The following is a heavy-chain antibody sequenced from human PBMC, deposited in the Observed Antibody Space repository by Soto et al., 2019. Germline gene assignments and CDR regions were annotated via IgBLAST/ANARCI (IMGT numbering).Heavy chain of an antibody. CDR1: GFTFTSSA. CDR3: AAAPGAYHYDSSGYYRGRRAFDY. V-gene: IGHV1-58*01. CDR2: IVVGSGNT. J-gene: IGHJ4*02. D-gene: IGHD3-22*01. Sequence: ASVKVSCKASGFTFTSSAVQWVRQARGQRLEWIGWIVVGSGNTNYAQKFQERVTITRDMSTSTAYMELSSLRSEDTAVYYCAAAPGAYHYDSSGYYRGRRAFDYWGQGTLVTVSS.